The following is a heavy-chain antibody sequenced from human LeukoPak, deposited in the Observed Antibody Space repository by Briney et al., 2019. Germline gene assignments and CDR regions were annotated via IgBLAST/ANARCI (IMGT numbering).Heavy chain of an antibody. CDR3: ARDLKTITMVRGVIAC. CDR1: GYTFTGYY. V-gene: IGHV1-2*02. J-gene: IGHJ4*02. D-gene: IGHD3-10*01. Sequence: ASVKVSCKASGYTFTGYYMHWVRQAPGQGLEWMGWINPNSGGTNYAQKFQGRVTMTRDTSISTAYMELSRLRSDDTAVYYCARDLKTITMVRGVIACWGQGTLVTVSS. CDR2: INPNSGGT.